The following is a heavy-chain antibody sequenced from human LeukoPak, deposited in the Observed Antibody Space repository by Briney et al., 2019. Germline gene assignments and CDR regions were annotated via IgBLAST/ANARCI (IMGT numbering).Heavy chain of an antibody. J-gene: IGHJ4*02. CDR2: IRSKAYGGTT. CDR1: GFTFGDYA. D-gene: IGHD6-13*01. V-gene: IGHV3-49*03. CDR3: TRVAAAGPFGEAGRGYYFDY. Sequence: GGSLRLSCTASGFTFGDYAMSWFRQAPGKGLEWVGFIRSKAYGGTTEYAASVKGRFTISRDDSKSIAYLQMNSLKTEDTAVYYCTRVAAAGPFGEAGRGYYFDYWGQGTLVTVSS.